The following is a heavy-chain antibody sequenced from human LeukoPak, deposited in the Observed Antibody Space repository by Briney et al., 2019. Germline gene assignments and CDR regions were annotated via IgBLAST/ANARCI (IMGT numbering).Heavy chain of an antibody. CDR2: ISGSGDNT. V-gene: IGHV3-23*01. Sequence: GGSLRLSCAASGFTFSSHGMSWVRQAPGKGLEWVSTISGSGDNTYYADSVKGRFTISRDNSKNTLYLQMNSLRAEDTAVYYCAKDALRAVPYYFDYWGQGTLVTVSS. CDR1: GFTFSSHG. D-gene: IGHD3-10*01. CDR3: AKDALRAVPYYFDY. J-gene: IGHJ4*02.